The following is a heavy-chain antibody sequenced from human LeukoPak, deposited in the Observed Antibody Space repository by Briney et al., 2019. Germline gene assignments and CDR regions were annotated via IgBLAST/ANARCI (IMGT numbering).Heavy chain of an antibody. V-gene: IGHV1-2*06. CDR1: GYTLTSYG. D-gene: IGHD4-17*01. J-gene: IGHJ4*02. CDR3: ARTHGDSEASRY. CDR2: INPNSGGT. Sequence: GASVKVSCKTSGYTLTSYGISWVRQAPGQGLEWMGRINPNSGGTNYAQKFQGRVTMTRDTSISTAYMELSRLRSDDTAVYYCARTHGDSEASRYWGQGTLVTVSS.